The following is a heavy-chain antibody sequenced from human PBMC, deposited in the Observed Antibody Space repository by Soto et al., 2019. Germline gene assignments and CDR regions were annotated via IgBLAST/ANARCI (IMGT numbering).Heavy chain of an antibody. CDR1: GFTFSNYG. CDR2: ISGSGDRA. V-gene: IGHV3-23*01. Sequence: EVQLLESGGGLIQPGGSLRLSCGASGFTFSNYGMTWVRQAPGKGLEWVSTISGSGDRAFYADTVKGRFTISRDNSKNTLYLHMNSLSAEDTAMYYCAKEMIASTLANFFDYWGQGILVTVSS. J-gene: IGHJ4*02. D-gene: IGHD2-21*01. CDR3: AKEMIASTLANFFDY.